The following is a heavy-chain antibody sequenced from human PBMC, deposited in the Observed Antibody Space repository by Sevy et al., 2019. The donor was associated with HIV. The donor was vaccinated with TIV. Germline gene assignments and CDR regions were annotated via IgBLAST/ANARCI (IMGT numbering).Heavy chain of an antibody. V-gene: IGHV3-9*03. D-gene: IGHD6-13*01. J-gene: IGHJ4*02. CDR1: GFTFDDYA. Sequence: GGSLRLSCAASGFTFDDYAMHWVRQVPGKGLEWVSGISWNGDNIVYADPVKGRFTISRDNDKNSLYLQMNSLRPEDMALYYCAKDYYSSSWYSIDYWGQGTLVTVSS. CDR3: AKDYYSSSWYSIDY. CDR2: ISWNGDNI.